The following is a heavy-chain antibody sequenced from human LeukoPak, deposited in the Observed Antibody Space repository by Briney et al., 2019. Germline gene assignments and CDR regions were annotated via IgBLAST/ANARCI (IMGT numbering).Heavy chain of an antibody. CDR2: ISSSGSTK. CDR3: ANTAARGGSDY. CDR1: GFTFSDYY. V-gene: IGHV3-11*04. Sequence: GGSLRLSCAASGFTFSDYYMSWIRQAPGKGLEWVSYISSSGSTKYSADSVKGRFTISRDNAKNSLFLQMKSLRAEDTAVYYCANTAARGGSDYWGQGTLVTVSS. J-gene: IGHJ4*02. D-gene: IGHD6-6*01.